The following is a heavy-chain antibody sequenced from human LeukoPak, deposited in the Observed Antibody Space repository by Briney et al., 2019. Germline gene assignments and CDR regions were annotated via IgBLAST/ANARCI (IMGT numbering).Heavy chain of an antibody. CDR2: ASAGGGDT. D-gene: IGHD2-2*01. CDR3: AKDYCTGTNCYGDY. J-gene: IGHJ4*02. CDR1: GFTFSNYA. V-gene: IGHV3-23*01. Sequence: PGGSLRLSCAASGFTFSNYAMTWVRQAPGKGLEWVSAASAGGGDTYYADSVKGRFTISRDNSKSTLYLQMNSLRAEDTAVYYCAKDYCTGTNCYGDYWGQGTLVTVSS.